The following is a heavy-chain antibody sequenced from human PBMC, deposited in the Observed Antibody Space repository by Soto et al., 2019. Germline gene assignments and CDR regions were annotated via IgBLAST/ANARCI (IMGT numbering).Heavy chain of an antibody. CDR3: AKDTSSSPYYMDV. D-gene: IGHD2-2*01. V-gene: IGHV3-23*01. J-gene: IGHJ6*03. CDR1: GFTFSTFA. Sequence: PGGSLRLSCAASGFTFSTFAMSWVRHAPGKGLEWVSEISGSTGSTYYADSVKGRFTISRDNSKNTLHLQMNSLRAEDTAVYYCAKDTSSSPYYMDVWGKGTTVTVSS. CDR2: ISGSTGST.